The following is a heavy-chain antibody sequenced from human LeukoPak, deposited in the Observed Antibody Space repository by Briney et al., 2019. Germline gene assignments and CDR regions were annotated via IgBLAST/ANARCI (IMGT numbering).Heavy chain of an antibody. Sequence: SETLSLTCTVSGGSISSTSNYWGWIRQPPGKGLEWIGSIYYSGSTYYNPSLKSRVTISVDTSKNQFSLKLSSVTAADTAVYYCAREGYHFDYWGQGTLVTVSS. CDR1: GGSISSTSNY. D-gene: IGHD5-18*01. V-gene: IGHV4-39*02. CDR3: AREGYHFDY. CDR2: IYYSGST. J-gene: IGHJ4*02.